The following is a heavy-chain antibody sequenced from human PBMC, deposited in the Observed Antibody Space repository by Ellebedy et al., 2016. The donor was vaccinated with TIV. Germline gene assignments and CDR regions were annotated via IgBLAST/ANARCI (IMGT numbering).Heavy chain of an antibody. Sequence: GESLKISCAASGFTVSSYFMNWVRQTPGKGLEWVSVIYTDGGTNYTDSVKGRFTISRDSSKNTLYLQMNSLRAEDTAVYYCARDPRGGGDYGDNYFDPWGQGTLVTVSS. J-gene: IGHJ5*02. CDR1: GFTVSSYF. CDR2: IYTDGGT. V-gene: IGHV3-66*01. CDR3: ARDPRGGGDYGDNYFDP. D-gene: IGHD4-17*01.